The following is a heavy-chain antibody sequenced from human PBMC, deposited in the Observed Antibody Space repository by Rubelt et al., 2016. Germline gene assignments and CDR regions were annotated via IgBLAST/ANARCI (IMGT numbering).Heavy chain of an antibody. D-gene: IGHD5-24*01. CDR3: ARMMAKDPPTRGMDV. CDR2: INHSGST. Sequence: QVQLQQWGAGLLKPSETLSLTCAVYGGSFSGYYWSWIRQPPGKGLEWIGEINHSGSTNYNPSLKSRVTISVDTSKNQFSLKLSSVTAADTAVYYCARMMAKDPPTRGMDVWGQGTTVTVSS. CDR1: GGSFSGYY. V-gene: IGHV4-34*01. J-gene: IGHJ6*02.